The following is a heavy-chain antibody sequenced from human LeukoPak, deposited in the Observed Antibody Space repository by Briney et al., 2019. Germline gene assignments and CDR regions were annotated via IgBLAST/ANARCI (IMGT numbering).Heavy chain of an antibody. V-gene: IGHV3-23*01. CDR2: TSGSGGST. D-gene: IGHD5-18*01. CDR1: GFTFSSLA. Sequence: GGFLRLSCAASGFTFSSLAMSWVRQAPGRGLEWVSATSGSGGSTYYADSVKGRFTISRDNSKNTLYLQMNSLRGEDTAVYYCARRYSYGPFDYWGQGTLVTVSS. J-gene: IGHJ4*02. CDR3: ARRYSYGPFDY.